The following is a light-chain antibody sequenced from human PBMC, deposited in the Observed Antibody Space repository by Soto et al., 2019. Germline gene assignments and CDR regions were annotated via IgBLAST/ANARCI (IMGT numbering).Light chain of an antibody. Sequence: QSALTQPPSASGSPGQSVTISCTGTSSDVGDYDYVSWYQHHPGKAPRLMIYEVTKRPSGVPHRFSGSKSGNTASLTVSGLQAEDEADYYCSSYAGRNNLVFGGGTKVTVL. CDR1: SSDVGDYDY. V-gene: IGLV2-8*01. J-gene: IGLJ2*01. CDR2: EVT. CDR3: SSYAGRNNLV.